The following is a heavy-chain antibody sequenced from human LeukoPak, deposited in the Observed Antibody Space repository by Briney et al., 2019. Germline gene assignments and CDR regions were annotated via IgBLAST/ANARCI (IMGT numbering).Heavy chain of an antibody. CDR3: ANILLSSHYYFNY. D-gene: IGHD2/OR15-2a*01. Sequence: PSETLSLTCTVSGGSISSSSYYWGWIRQPPGKGLEWIGSIYYSGSTYYNPSLKSRVTISVDTSKNQFSLKLSSVTAADTAVYYCANILLSSHYYFNYWGQGTLVTVSS. CDR2: IYYSGST. CDR1: GGSISSSSYY. V-gene: IGHV4-39*01. J-gene: IGHJ4*02.